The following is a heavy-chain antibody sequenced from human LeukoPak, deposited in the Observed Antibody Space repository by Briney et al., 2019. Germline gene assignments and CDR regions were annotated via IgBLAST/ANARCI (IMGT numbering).Heavy chain of an antibody. Sequence: QPGRSLRLSCTASGFTFDDHAMHWVRQAPGKGLEWVSGISWNRDGVDYVDSVKGRFTISRDSAKNSLYLQMNSLRAEDTALYYCAKDLYYYDSSGYQYPPQVFQHWGQGTLVTVSS. V-gene: IGHV3-9*01. J-gene: IGHJ1*01. CDR2: ISWNRDGV. CDR3: AKDLYYYDSSGYQYPPQVFQH. D-gene: IGHD3-22*01. CDR1: GFTFDDHA.